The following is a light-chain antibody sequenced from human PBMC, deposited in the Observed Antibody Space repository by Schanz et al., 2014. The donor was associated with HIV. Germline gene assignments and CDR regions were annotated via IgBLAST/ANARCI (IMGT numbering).Light chain of an antibody. Sequence: DIRMTQSPSILSASVGDTVTITCRASQTICSWLAWYQQKPGKPPKLLIYKASTLESGVPSRFSGSGSGTEFTLTISSLQPDDFATYFCQQYTKYPPFTFGQGTKLDIK. V-gene: IGKV1-5*03. J-gene: IGKJ2*01. CDR3: QQYTKYPPFT. CDR1: QTICSW. CDR2: KAS.